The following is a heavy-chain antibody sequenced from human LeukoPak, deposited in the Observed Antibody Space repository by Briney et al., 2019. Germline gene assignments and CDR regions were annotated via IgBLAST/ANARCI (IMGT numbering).Heavy chain of an antibody. V-gene: IGHV3-30*02. J-gene: IGHJ6*03. CDR1: GFTFSSYG. D-gene: IGHD3-10*01. CDR3: AKAPRHRGISMVRGVREDHYMDV. Sequence: GGSLRLSCIASGFTFSSYGMYWVRQAPGKGLEWVAFIRVDETNKYYADSVKGRFTISRDNSKNTLYLQMNSLRAEDTAVYYCAKAPRHRGISMVRGVREDHYMDVWGKGTTVTISS. CDR2: IRVDETNK.